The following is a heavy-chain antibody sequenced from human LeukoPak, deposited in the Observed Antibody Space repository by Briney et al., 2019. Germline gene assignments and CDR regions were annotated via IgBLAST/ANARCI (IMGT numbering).Heavy chain of an antibody. CDR1: GGSISSGDYY. CDR2: IYYSGST. CDR3: ARGSGGPLGPYYYGMDV. V-gene: IGHV4-61*08. D-gene: IGHD2-15*01. J-gene: IGHJ6*02. Sequence: PSETLSLTCTVSGGSISSGDYYWSWIRQPPGKGLEWIGYIYYSGSTNYNPSLKSRVTISVDTSKNQFPLKLSSVTAADTAVYYCARGSGGPLGPYYYGMDVWGQGTTVTVSS.